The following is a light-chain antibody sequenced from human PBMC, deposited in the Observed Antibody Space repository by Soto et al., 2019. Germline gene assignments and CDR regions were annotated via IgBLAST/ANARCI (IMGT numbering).Light chain of an antibody. V-gene: IGKV1-39*01. Sequence: DIQMTQSPSSLSALVGDRVTITCRASQRVGSYLNWYQQKPGKAPTLLIYSASELQSGVSSRFSGSGSGTDFTLTIRNLQPEDFAVYYCQQSHNTPLTFGQGTKVEI. CDR2: SAS. CDR3: QQSHNTPLT. J-gene: IGKJ1*01. CDR1: QRVGSY.